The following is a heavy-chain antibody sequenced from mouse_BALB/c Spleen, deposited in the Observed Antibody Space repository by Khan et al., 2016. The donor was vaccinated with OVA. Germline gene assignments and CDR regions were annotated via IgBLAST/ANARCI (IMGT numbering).Heavy chain of an antibody. CDR3: AKENYYGRSCYAMDY. CDR2: IGPGSSNT. Sequence: DLVKPGTSVKLYCKASGYTFPSYWINWIKQRPGQGLEWIGRIGPGSSNTYYNEMFKGKAALTVDTSSSTAYIQLSSLSSEDSAVYFCAKENYYGRSCYAMDYGGQGTSVTVSS. D-gene: IGHD1-1*01. CDR1: GYTFPSYW. V-gene: IGHV1S41*01. J-gene: IGHJ4*01.